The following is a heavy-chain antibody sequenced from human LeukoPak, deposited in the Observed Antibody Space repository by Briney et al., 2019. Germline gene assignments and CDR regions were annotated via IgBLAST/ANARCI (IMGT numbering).Heavy chain of an antibody. D-gene: IGHD6-13*01. CDR1: GFTFSSYA. J-gene: IGHJ4*02. CDR2: ISSNGGST. V-gene: IGHV3-64D*06. Sequence: GGSLRLSCSASGFTFSSYAMHWVRQAPGKGLEXXXAISSNGGSTYYADSVKGRFTISRDNSKNTLYLQMSSLRAEDTAVYYCAIMIAAAGYFDYWGQGTLVTVSS. CDR3: AIMIAAAGYFDY.